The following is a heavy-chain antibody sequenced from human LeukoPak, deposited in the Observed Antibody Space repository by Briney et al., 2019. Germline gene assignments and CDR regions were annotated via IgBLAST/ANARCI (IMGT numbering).Heavy chain of an antibody. CDR2: IYYSGST. V-gene: IGHV4-59*01. CDR1: GGSISSYY. D-gene: IGHD2-2*01. CDR3: ARVDRVRCSSTSCYGHHYYYYMDV. Sequence: SETLSLTCTVSGGSISSYYWSWIRQPPGKGLEWIGYIYYSGSTNYNPSLKSRVTISVDTSKNQFSLKLSSVTAADTAVYYCARVDRVRCSSTSCYGHHYYYYMDVWGKGTTVTISS. J-gene: IGHJ6*03.